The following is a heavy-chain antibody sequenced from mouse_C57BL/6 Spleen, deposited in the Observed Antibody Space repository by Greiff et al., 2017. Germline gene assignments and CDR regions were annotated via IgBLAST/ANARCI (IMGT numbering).Heavy chain of an antibody. CDR1: GYSITSGYY. CDR2: ISYDGSN. V-gene: IGHV3-6*01. CDR3: ARDGNYGDY. D-gene: IGHD2-1*01. Sequence: VQLQQSGPGLVKPSQSLSLTCSVTGYSITSGYYWNWIRQFPGNKLEWMGYISYDGSNNYNPSLKNRISITRDTSKNQFFLKLNSVTTEDTATYYCARDGNYGDYWGQGTTLTVSS. J-gene: IGHJ2*01.